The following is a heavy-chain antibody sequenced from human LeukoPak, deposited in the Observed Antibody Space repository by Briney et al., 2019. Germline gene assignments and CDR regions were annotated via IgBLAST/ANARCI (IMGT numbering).Heavy chain of an antibody. Sequence: SSETLSLTCTVSGGSISSYYWSWIRQPPGKGPEWIGYIYYSGSTNYNPSLKSRVTISVDTSKNQFSLKLSSVTAADTAVYYCARGRAAAGDYYYDYGMDVWGQGTTVTVSS. CDR3: ARGRAAAGDYYYDYGMDV. V-gene: IGHV4-59*01. D-gene: IGHD6-13*01. CDR2: IYYSGST. J-gene: IGHJ6*02. CDR1: GGSISSYY.